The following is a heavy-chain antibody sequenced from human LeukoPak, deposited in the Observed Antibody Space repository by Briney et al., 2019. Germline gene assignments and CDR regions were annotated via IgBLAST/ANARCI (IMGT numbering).Heavy chain of an antibody. V-gene: IGHV3-30-3*01. CDR1: GFPFSSYA. CDR3: ARVRISDRDAFDI. Sequence: GGSLRLSCAASGFPFSSYAMHWVRRAPGKGLEWVAVISYDGSNKYYADSVKGRFTISRDNSKNTLYLQMNSLRAEDTAVYYCARVRISDRDAFDIWGQGTMVTVSS. J-gene: IGHJ3*02. CDR2: ISYDGSNK. D-gene: IGHD2-15*01.